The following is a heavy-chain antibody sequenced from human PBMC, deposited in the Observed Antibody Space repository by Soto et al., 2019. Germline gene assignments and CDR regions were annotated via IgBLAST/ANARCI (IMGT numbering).Heavy chain of an antibody. CDR2: LSSGSSDT. CDR3: ARVAY. V-gene: IGHV3-21*01. J-gene: IGHJ4*02. CDR1: GFPLEKYG. Sequence: PGGSLRLSCAVSGFPLEKYGMNWVRQVPGQGLEWVASLSSGSSDTWYAASAKGRFIISRDNAQNSLFLQMNTLRPEDTAMYYCARVAYWGPGTQVTVSS.